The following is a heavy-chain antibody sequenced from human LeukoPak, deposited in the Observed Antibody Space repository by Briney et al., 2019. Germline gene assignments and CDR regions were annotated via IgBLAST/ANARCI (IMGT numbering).Heavy chain of an antibody. CDR2: ISGRSSTT. J-gene: IGHJ4*02. CDR3: AAAGYDFWSGAT. D-gene: IGHD3-3*01. V-gene: IGHV3-48*01. Sequence: GGSLRLSCEVSGFTSSSYSINWVRQAPGKGLEWVSYISGRSSTTYYADSVKGRFTISRDNSKNTLYLQMNSLRAEDTAVYYCAAAGYDFWSGATWGQGTLVTVSS. CDR1: GFTSSSYS.